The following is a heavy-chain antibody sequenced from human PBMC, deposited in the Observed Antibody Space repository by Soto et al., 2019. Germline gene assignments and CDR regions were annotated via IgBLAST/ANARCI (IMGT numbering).Heavy chain of an antibody. J-gene: IGHJ4*02. V-gene: IGHV4-4*02. CDR2: IYHSGGS. CDR3: VKNGWYSLEN. Sequence: QVQLQESGPGLVKPSGTLSLTCAVSGDSISSDTWWSWVRQPPGKGLEWIGEIYHSGGSNYNPSLKSRVTISVDKSNNQFSLKMNSVIAADTAVYYCVKNGWYSLENWGQGTLVTVSS. CDR1: GDSISSDTW. D-gene: IGHD6-19*01.